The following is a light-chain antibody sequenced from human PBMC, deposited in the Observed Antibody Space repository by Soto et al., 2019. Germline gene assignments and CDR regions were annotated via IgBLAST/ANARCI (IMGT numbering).Light chain of an antibody. V-gene: IGLV2-23*02. CDR2: DVS. J-gene: IGLJ1*01. CDR3: CSYAGDSYG. CDR1: SSDVGNYNL. Sequence: QSVLTQPASVSGSPGQSITISCTGTSSDVGNYNLVSWYQQHPGKAPKLLIYDVSKRPSGVSNRFSGSKSGNTASLTISGLQADDEADYYCCSYAGDSYGFGTGTKVTVL.